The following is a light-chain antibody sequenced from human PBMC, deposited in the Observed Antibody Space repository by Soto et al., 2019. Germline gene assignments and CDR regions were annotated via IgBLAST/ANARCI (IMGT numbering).Light chain of an antibody. J-gene: IGKJ4*01. CDR1: LSVRAN. V-gene: IGKV3-15*01. CDR2: CAS. Sequence: EIVMTQSPATPSVSPGERATVSRTSCLSVRANLAWYEHNPGKAPRPLSYCASTGATGIPAMFSVSGSGTEFTLTYCSLQCEDFAVYYCQQYNNQSSCTFGGGTKV. CDR3: QQYNNQSSCT.